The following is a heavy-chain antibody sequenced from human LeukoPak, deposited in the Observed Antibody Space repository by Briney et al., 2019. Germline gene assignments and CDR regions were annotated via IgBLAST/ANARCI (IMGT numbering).Heavy chain of an antibody. D-gene: IGHD1-26*01. V-gene: IGHV3-21*01. J-gene: IGHJ4*02. Sequence: GGSLRLSCAASGFTFSSYIMNWVRQAPGKGLEWVSSISSSSSYIYYADSVKGRFTISRDNAKNSLYLQMNSLRAEDTAVYYCARTRVGAMYYFDYWGQGTLVTVSS. CDR1: GFTFSSYI. CDR2: ISSSSSYI. CDR3: ARTRVGAMYYFDY.